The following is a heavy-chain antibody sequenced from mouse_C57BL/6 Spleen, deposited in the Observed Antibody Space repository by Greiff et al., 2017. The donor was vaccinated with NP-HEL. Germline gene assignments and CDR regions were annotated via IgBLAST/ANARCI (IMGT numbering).Heavy chain of an antibody. J-gene: IGHJ2*01. CDR3: AREAGDY. Sequence: VQLQQSGAELVKPGASVKLSCTASGFTFTDYCMHWVKQRPEQGLEWIGGIDPEDGDTKYTPKFQGKATKTADTSSNTAYLQLSSLTSEDTAVYYCAREAGDYWGQGTTLTVSS. CDR2: IDPEDGDT. V-gene: IGHV14-2*01. CDR1: GFTFTDYC.